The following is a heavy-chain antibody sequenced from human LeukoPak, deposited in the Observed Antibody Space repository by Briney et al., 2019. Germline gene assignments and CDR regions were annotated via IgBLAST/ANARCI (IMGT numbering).Heavy chain of an antibody. V-gene: IGHV4-59*06. J-gene: IGHJ4*02. CDR2: ICYSGST. D-gene: IGHD5-18*01. CDR3: ARGSTANFDY. Sequence: SETLSLTCTVSGGSISSYYWSWIRQPPGKGPEWIGYICYSGSTYYNPSLKSRVTISVDTSKNQFSLKLSSVTAADTAVYYCARGSTANFDYWGQGTLVTVSS. CDR1: GGSISSYY.